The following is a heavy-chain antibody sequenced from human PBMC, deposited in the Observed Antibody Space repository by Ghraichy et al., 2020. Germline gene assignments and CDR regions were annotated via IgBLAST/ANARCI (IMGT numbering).Heavy chain of an antibody. J-gene: IGHJ4*02. D-gene: IGHD4-17*01. CDR1: DGSISSGTYF. Sequence: SETLSLTCTVSDGSISSGTYFWSWIRQSPGKGLEWIGYIYHSGSTYYNPSLEGRVTISLDKSENQFSLNLNSVTAADTAVYYCVRGADYGASRYFDFWAQGTLVTVCS. CDR2: IYHSGST. CDR3: VRGADYGASRYFDF. V-gene: IGHV4-30-2*06.